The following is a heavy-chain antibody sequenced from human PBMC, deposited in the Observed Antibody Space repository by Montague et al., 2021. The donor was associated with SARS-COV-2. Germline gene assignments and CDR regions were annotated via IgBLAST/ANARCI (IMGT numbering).Heavy chain of an antibody. V-gene: IGHV2-5*02. CDR3: AHSRITMVRGVINYYGMDV. J-gene: IGHJ6*02. D-gene: IGHD3-10*01. CDR1: GFSLSTSGVG. Sequence: PALVRPTQTLTLTCTFSGFSLSTSGVGVGWIRQPPGKALEWLALIYWDDDKRYSPSLKSRLTITKDTSKNQVALTMTSMDPVDTATYYCAHSRITMVRGVINYYGMDVWGQGTTVTVSS. CDR2: IYWDDDK.